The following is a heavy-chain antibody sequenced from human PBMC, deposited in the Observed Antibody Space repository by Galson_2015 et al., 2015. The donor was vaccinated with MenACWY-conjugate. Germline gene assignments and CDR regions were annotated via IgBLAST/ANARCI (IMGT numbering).Heavy chain of an antibody. V-gene: IGHV1-3*01. D-gene: IGHD5-18*01. CDR2: ITVGSGNT. CDR1: GSTFTTYA. CDR3: ARAHLGYGYDYFDP. J-gene: IGHJ5*02. Sequence: SVKVSCKASGSTFTTYAMHWMRQAPGKRLEWMGWITVGSGNTRSSQKFQDRVTITTDTSASTACMELSSLKSEDTAVYYCARAHLGYGYDYFDPWGQGTRVTVSS.